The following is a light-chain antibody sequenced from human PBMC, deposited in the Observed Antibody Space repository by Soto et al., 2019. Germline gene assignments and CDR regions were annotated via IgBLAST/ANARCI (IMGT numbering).Light chain of an antibody. CDR1: QDISKY. Sequence: DIQMTQSASSLPASVGDTVTISCQASQDISKYLNWFQQKPGKAPKLLIYDVFNVETGVPSRFSVRGSGTDFTLIISTLQPEECATYYCQEYYQLPITFGGGTKVDI. V-gene: IGKV1-33*01. J-gene: IGKJ4*01. CDR2: DVF. CDR3: QEYYQLPIT.